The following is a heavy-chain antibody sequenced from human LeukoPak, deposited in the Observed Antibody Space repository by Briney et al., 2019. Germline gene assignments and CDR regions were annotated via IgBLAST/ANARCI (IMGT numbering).Heavy chain of an antibody. CDR2: ISGSGGST. Sequence: PGGSLRLSCAASGFTFGSYAMSWVRQAPGKALEWVSAISGSGGSTYYADSVKGRFTISRDNSKNTLYLQMNSLRAEDTAVYYCAKDQRPPLYWVFDYWGQGTLVTVSS. D-gene: IGHD2-8*02. CDR3: AKDQRPPLYWVFDY. V-gene: IGHV3-23*01. J-gene: IGHJ4*02. CDR1: GFTFGSYA.